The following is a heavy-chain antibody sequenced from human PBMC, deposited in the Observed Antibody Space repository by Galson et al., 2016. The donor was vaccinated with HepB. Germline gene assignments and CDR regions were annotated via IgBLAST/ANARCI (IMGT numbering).Heavy chain of an antibody. Sequence: SLRLSCAASGFTFNTYSMDWVRQAPGKGLEWVAFISSDGSNKYYADSVKGRFTISRDNSKNTLYLQMNSLRAEDTAVYHCAREGRLQLWFDFWGQGTLATVSS. V-gene: IGHV3-30*04. D-gene: IGHD5-18*01. CDR1: GFTFNTYS. CDR2: ISSDGSNK. J-gene: IGHJ4*02. CDR3: AREGRLQLWFDF.